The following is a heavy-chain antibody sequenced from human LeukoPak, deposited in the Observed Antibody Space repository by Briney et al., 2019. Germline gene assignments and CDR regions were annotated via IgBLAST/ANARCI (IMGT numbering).Heavy chain of an antibody. CDR3: ARGNGRGPIVGATYNWFDP. CDR1: GYTLTELS. CDR2: FDPEDGET. Sequence: ASVKVSCKVSGYTLTELSMHWVRQAPGKGLEWMGGFDPEDGETIYAQKFQGRVTMTEDTSTDTAYMELSSLRSEDTAVYYCARGNGRGPIVGATYNWFDPWGQGTLVTVSS. J-gene: IGHJ5*02. V-gene: IGHV1-24*01. D-gene: IGHD1-26*01.